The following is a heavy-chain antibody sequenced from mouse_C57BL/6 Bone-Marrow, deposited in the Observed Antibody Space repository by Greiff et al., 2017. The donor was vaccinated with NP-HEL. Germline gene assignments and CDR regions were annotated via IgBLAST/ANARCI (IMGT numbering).Heavy chain of an antibody. CDR1: GFTFSSYG. D-gene: IGHD1-1*01. CDR2: ISSGGSYT. V-gene: IGHV5-6*02. Sequence: DVKLVESGGDLVKPGGSLKLSCAASGFTFSSYGMSWVRQTPDKRLEWVATISSGGSYTYYPDSVKGRFTISRDNAKNTLYLQMSSLKSEDTAMYYCARQPYYGSTYAMDYWGQGTSVTVSS. CDR3: ARQPYYGSTYAMDY. J-gene: IGHJ4*01.